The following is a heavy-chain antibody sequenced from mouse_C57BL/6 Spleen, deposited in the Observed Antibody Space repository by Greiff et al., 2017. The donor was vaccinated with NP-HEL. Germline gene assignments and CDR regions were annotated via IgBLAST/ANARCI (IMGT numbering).Heavy chain of an antibody. CDR3: ARWGEAYYAMDY. CDR1: GYSFTGYY. Sequence: EVQLQQSGPELVKPGASVKISCKASGYSFTGYYMNWVKQSPEKSLEWIGEINPSTGGTTYNQKFKAKATLTVDKSSSTAYMQLKSLTSEDSAVYYCARWGEAYYAMDYWGQGTSVTVSS. V-gene: IGHV1-42*01. J-gene: IGHJ4*01. CDR2: INPSTGGT.